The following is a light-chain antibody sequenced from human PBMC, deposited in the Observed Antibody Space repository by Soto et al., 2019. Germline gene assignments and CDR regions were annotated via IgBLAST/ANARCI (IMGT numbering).Light chain of an antibody. V-gene: IGKV3-11*01. CDR1: QSVSNY. CDR3: QQRSSWPLLT. Sequence: EIVLTQSPATLSLSPGERATLSCRASQSVSNYLAWFQQKPGQAPRLLIYDATNRATGIPARFSGSGSGTDFTLTIISLEPEDFAVYYGQQRSSWPLLTFGGGTKVEI. J-gene: IGKJ4*01. CDR2: DAT.